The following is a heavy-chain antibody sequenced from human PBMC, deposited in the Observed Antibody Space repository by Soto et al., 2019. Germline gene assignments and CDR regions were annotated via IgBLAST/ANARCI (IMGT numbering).Heavy chain of an antibody. D-gene: IGHD2-15*01. V-gene: IGHV3-30-3*01. CDR2: ISYDGSNK. Sequence: QVQLVESGGGVVQPGRSLRLSCAASGFTFSSYAMHWVRQAPGKGLEWVAVISYDGSNKYYADFVKGRFTISRDNSKNTLYLQMNSLRAEDTAVYYCAKAPSDIVVVVAAHLENYGMDVWGQGTTVTVSS. CDR3: AKAPSDIVVVVAAHLENYGMDV. J-gene: IGHJ6*02. CDR1: GFTFSSYA.